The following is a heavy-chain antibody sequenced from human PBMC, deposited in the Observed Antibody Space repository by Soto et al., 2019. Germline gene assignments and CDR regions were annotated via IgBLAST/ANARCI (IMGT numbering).Heavy chain of an antibody. CDR1: GFPFSTFG. Sequence: GGSLRLSCEASGFPFSTFGIHWGRQAPGKGLEWVAAVSYYGTNAYYADSVKGRFTISRDNSKKTLYLQMSSLTAEDTTVYYCAKAQHSIHINYPLDFWGQGILVTVSS. CDR2: VSYYGTNA. J-gene: IGHJ4*02. V-gene: IGHV3-30*18. D-gene: IGHD2-2*01. CDR3: AKAQHSIHINYPLDF.